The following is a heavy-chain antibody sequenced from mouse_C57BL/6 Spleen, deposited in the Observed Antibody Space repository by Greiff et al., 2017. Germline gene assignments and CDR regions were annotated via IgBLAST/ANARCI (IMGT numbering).Heavy chain of an antibody. D-gene: IGHD1-1*01. Sequence: VQLQQSGAELMKPGASVQLSCKATGYTFTGYWIEWVKQRPGHGLEWIGEILPGSGSTNYNEKFKGKATFTADTSPNPAYMQRSSLTTEDSAIYYCARRGTGSSYWYFDVWGTGTTVTVSS. CDR3: ARRGTGSSYWYFDV. J-gene: IGHJ1*03. CDR2: ILPGSGST. V-gene: IGHV1-9*01. CDR1: GYTFTGYW.